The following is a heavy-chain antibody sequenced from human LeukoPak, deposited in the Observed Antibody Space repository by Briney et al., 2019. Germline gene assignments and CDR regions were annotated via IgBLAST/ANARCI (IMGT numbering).Heavy chain of an antibody. J-gene: IGHJ6*03. CDR3: ARQSTFDGDYYGSGSYYSNYMDV. D-gene: IGHD3-10*01. CDR2: IYYSGST. Sequence: SETLSLTCTVSGGSISSYYWSWIRQPPGKGLEWIGYIYYSGSTNYNPSLKSRVTISVDTSKNQFSLKLSSVTAADTAVYYCARQSTFDGDYYGSGSYYSNYMDVWGKGTTVTISS. V-gene: IGHV4-59*01. CDR1: GGSISSYY.